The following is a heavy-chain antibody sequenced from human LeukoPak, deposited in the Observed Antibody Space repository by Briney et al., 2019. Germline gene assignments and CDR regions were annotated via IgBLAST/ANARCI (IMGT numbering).Heavy chain of an antibody. CDR3: ARDPKAAAGTIPNDAFDI. V-gene: IGHV4-59*01. Sequence: SETLSLTCTASGGSISSYYWSWIRQPPGKGLEWIGYIYYSGSTNYNPSLKSRVTISVDTSKNQFSLKLSSVTAADTAVYYRARDPKAAAGTIPNDAFDIWGQGTMVTVSS. J-gene: IGHJ3*02. D-gene: IGHD6-13*01. CDR2: IYYSGST. CDR1: GGSISSYY.